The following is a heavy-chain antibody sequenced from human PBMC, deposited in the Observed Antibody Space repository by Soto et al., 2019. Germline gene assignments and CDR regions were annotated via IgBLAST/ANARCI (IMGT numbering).Heavy chain of an antibody. J-gene: IGHJ4*02. CDR2: IDPSGDNT. CDR1: EYSFTSYY. V-gene: IGHV1-46*01. CDR3: AATRGYSPPFDS. Sequence: QVQLVQSGAEVKKPGASAEVSCKASEYSFTSYYMHWVRRAPGQGLEWMGMIDPSGDNTGYPQKFQGRVTMTSDTSTSTVYMELSSLRSEDTAMYYCAATRGYSPPFDSWGQGTRVTVS. D-gene: IGHD3-22*01.